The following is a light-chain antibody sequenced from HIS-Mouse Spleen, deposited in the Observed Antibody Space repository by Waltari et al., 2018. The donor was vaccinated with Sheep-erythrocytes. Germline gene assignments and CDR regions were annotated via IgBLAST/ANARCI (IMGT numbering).Light chain of an antibody. J-gene: IGLJ3*02. V-gene: IGLV2-11*01. CDR2: DVS. CDR1: SRDVCGYNY. CDR3: CSYAGSYTFWV. Sequence: QSALTQPRSVSGSPGQSVTISCTGTSRDVCGYNYVSWYQQHPGKAPKLMIYDVSKRPSGVPDRFSGSKSGNTASLTISGLQAEDEADYYCCSYAGSYTFWVFGGGTKLTVL.